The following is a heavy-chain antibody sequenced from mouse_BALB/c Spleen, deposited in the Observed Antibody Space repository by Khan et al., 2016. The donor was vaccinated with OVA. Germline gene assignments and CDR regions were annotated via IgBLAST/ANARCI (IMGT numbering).Heavy chain of an antibody. CDR2: INTYTGEP. Sequence: QVQLKQSGPEVKKPGATVKISCKASGYSFTNYGMNWVRQAPGKGLKWMGWINTYTGEPTSADDFKGRFAFSLETSASTAYLQINNLKNEDPATYFCTSGGYWYFDDWGAGTTVTVSS. D-gene: IGHD1-1*02. J-gene: IGHJ1*01. CDR1: GYSFTNYG. CDR3: TSGGYWYFDD. V-gene: IGHV9-3-1*01.